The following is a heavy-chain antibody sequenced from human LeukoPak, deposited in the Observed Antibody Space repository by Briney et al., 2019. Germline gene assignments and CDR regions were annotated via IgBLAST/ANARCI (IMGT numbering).Heavy chain of an antibody. CDR3: ARVRSRRDGYNWDFDY. CDR1: GGTFSSYA. CDR2: IIPIFGTA. Sequence: SVKVSCKASGGTFSSYAISWVRQAPGQGLEWMGRIIPIFGTANYAQKFQGRVTITTDETTSTAYMELSSLRSEDTAVYYCARVRSRRDGYNWDFDYWGQGTLVTVSS. D-gene: IGHD5-24*01. V-gene: IGHV1-69*05. J-gene: IGHJ4*02.